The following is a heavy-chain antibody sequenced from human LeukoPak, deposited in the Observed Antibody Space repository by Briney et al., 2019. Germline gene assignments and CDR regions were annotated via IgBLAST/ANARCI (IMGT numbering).Heavy chain of an antibody. Sequence: ASVKVSCKASGYTLTGYYMHWVRQAPGQGLEWMGWINPNSGGTNYAQKFQGRVTMTRDTSISTAYMELSRLRSDDTAVYYCARERNIVGATRVFDPWGQGTLVTVSS. D-gene: IGHD1-26*01. CDR1: GYTLTGYY. CDR2: INPNSGGT. J-gene: IGHJ5*02. V-gene: IGHV1-2*02. CDR3: ARERNIVGATRVFDP.